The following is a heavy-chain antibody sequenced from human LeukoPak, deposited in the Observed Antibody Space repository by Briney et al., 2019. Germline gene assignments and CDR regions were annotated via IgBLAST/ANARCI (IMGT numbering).Heavy chain of an antibody. CDR3: VPKGNEGY. Sequence: GGSLRLSCSASGFIFSSYAMHWVRQAPGKGLEYVSAISPNGGSTYHADSVKGRFSISRDNSKNILYLQMSSVRPEDTAVYYCVPKGNEGYWGQGTLVTVSS. CDR2: ISPNGGST. V-gene: IGHV3-64D*06. CDR1: GFIFSSYA. J-gene: IGHJ4*02. D-gene: IGHD1-1*01.